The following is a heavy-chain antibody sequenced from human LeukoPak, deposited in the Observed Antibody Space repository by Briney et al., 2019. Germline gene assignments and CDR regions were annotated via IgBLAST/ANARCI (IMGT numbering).Heavy chain of an antibody. J-gene: IGHJ6*02. CDR1: GYTFTSYD. CDR3: ARYSSSWYSYYYGMDV. CDR2: MNPNSGNT. D-gene: IGHD6-13*01. Sequence: VASVTVSCKASGYTFTSYDINWVRQATGQGLEWMGWMNPNSGNTGYAQKFQGRVTMTRNTSISTAYMELSSLRSEDTAVYYCARYSSSWYSYYYGMDVWGQGTTVTVSS. V-gene: IGHV1-8*01.